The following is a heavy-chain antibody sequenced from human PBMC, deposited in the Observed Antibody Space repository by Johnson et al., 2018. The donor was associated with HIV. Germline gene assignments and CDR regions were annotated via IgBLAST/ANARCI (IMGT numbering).Heavy chain of an antibody. V-gene: IGHV3-23*04. CDR3: AKDRVDTAMVVNAFDI. J-gene: IGHJ3*02. Sequence: VQLVESGGGLVQPGGSLRLSCAASGFTVSSYYMTWIRQAPGKGLEWVSHISGSGGSTYYADSVKGRLTISRDNSKNTLYLQMNSLRAEDTAMYYCAKDRVDTAMVVNAFDIWGQGTMVTVSS. CDR2: ISGSGGST. D-gene: IGHD5-18*01. CDR1: GFTVSSYY.